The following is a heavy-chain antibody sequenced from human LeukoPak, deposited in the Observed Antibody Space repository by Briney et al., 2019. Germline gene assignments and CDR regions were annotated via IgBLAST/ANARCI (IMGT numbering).Heavy chain of an antibody. CDR2: ISYDGSNK. D-gene: IGHD3-3*01. Sequence: GGSLRLSCAASGFTFSSYAMHWVRQAPGKGLEWVAVISYDGSNKYYADSVKGRFTISRDNSKDTLYLQMNSLRAEDTAVYYCARGSNDGFYHYFDYWGQGTLVTVSS. CDR1: GFTFSSYA. CDR3: ARGSNDGFYHYFDY. V-gene: IGHV3-30-3*01. J-gene: IGHJ4*02.